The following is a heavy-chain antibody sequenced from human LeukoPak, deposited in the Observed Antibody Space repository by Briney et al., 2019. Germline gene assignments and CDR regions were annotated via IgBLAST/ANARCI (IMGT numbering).Heavy chain of an antibody. D-gene: IGHD2-2*01. Sequence: PSETLSLTCTVSGGSISISSYYWGWIRQPPGNWLEWIGCIYYSGSTYYTPSLKSRVTISVGTSKNQFSLRLSSVTAADTAVYYCARDDCSSTSCYAGDNWFDPWGQGTLVTVSS. V-gene: IGHV4-39*01. J-gene: IGHJ5*02. CDR3: ARDDCSSTSCYAGDNWFDP. CDR1: GGSISISSYY. CDR2: IYYSGST.